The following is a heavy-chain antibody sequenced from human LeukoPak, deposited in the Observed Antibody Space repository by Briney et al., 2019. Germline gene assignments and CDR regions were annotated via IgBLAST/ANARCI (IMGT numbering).Heavy chain of an antibody. J-gene: IGHJ4*02. CDR3: AKATKRYSSGPLDY. V-gene: IGHV3-30*02. D-gene: IGHD6-19*01. CDR1: RFTFSSYG. Sequence: PGGSLRLSCAASRFTFSSYGMHWVRQAPGKGLEWVAYIQYDGSNEQYADSVKGRFSISRDSSKNILYLQMNSLRAEDTAVYYCAKATKRYSSGPLDYWGQGTLVTVSS. CDR2: IQYDGSNE.